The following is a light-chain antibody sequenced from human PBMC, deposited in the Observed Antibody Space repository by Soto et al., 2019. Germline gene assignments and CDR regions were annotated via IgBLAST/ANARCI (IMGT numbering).Light chain of an antibody. CDR3: QQYNTYLS. V-gene: IGKV1-5*01. Sequence: DIQMTQSPSTLSASVGNRVTISCRASQSISRWLAWYQQKPGKAPTLLISHAASLESGVPSRFSGSGSEREFTLTISSLQPDDVATYHCQQYNTYLSFGQGTKVEIK. CDR2: HAA. CDR1: QSISRW. J-gene: IGKJ1*01.